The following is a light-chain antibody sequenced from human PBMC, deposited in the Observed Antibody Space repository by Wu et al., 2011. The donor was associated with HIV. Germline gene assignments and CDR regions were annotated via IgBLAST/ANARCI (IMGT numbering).Light chain of an antibody. V-gene: IGKV3-15*01. CDR3: QQYNYWLYS. CDR1: QSVGNN. Sequence: ETMMTQSPATLSVSPGDRATLSCRASQSVGNNLAWYQQKSGQAPRLLIYGASTRSTGVPARFSGSGSGTEFTLTISSLQSEDLAIYYCQQYNYWLYSFGRGYQGGDQT. J-gene: IGKJ2*01. CDR2: GAS.